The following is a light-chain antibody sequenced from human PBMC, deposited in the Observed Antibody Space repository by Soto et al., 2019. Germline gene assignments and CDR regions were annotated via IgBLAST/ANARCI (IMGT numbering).Light chain of an antibody. V-gene: IGKV1-12*01. J-gene: IGKJ4*01. Sequence: DIQMTQSPSSVSASVGDTVTITCRASRGVGVWLGWYQQKXGRAPHXXIYGASGLQVGVPSRFRGSVSGADFTLTISNLKPEDFATYYCQQAYSHPLTFGGGTKVDIK. CDR1: RGVGVW. CDR2: GAS. CDR3: QQAYSHPLT.